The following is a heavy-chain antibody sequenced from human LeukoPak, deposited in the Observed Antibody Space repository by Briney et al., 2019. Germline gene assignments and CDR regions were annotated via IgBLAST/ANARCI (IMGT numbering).Heavy chain of an antibody. D-gene: IGHD6-19*01. CDR1: GGSFSDTY. J-gene: IGHJ4*02. Sequence: SETLSLTCAVYGGSFSDTYWSWIRQPPGKGLEWIGEVNDDGSTYYNPSLKSRVTISVDRSKNQFSLKLSSVTAADTAVYYCAREVAVAGTIDYWGQGTLVTVSS. V-gene: IGHV4-34*01. CDR3: AREVAVAGTIDY. CDR2: VNDDGST.